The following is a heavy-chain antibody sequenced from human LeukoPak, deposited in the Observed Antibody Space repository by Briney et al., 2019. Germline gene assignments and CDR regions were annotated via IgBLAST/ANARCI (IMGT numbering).Heavy chain of an antibody. D-gene: IGHD5-12*01. V-gene: IGHV4-61*02. Sequence: SETLSLTCTVSGVSISSGSYYWSWLRQPAGKGLEWIVRVYSSGSTNYNPSLKSLVTILVDTSNNQFSLRLSSVTAADTAVYYCARDAEGYEYYFDYWGQGTLVTVSS. CDR1: GVSISSGSYY. J-gene: IGHJ4*02. CDR2: VYSSGST. CDR3: ARDAEGYEYYFDY.